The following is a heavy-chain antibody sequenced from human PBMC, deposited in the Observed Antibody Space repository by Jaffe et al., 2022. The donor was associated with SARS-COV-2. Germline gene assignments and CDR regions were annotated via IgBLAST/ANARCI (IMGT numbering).Heavy chain of an antibody. D-gene: IGHD1-1*01. V-gene: IGHV1-3*01. Sequence: QVHLVQSGAEVKKPGASVKISCKASGYTFTSYTMHWVRQAPGQRREWMGWINAGKGYTESSQRFQGRLTIARDTSATTVYMELRSLRSEDTAVYYCARGRPVDVIPTFRDYYFALDVWGQGTTVTVSS. J-gene: IGHJ6*02. CDR2: INAGKGYT. CDR3: ARGRPVDVIPTFRDYYFALDV. CDR1: GYTFTSYT.